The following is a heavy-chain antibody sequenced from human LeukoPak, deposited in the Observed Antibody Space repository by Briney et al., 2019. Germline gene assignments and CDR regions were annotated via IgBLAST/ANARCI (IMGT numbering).Heavy chain of an antibody. J-gene: IGHJ6*03. Sequence: GGSLRLSCAASGFTFGSDSMNWVRQAPGKGLEWVSSINSNSGNIQYADSVTGRFTVSRDNAKNSLSLQMNSLRAEDTAVYYCARLYYGSGSYLNYYMDVWGKGTTVIVSS. CDR1: GFTFGSDS. CDR3: ARLYYGSGSYLNYYMDV. D-gene: IGHD3-10*01. CDR2: INSNSGNI. V-gene: IGHV3-21*01.